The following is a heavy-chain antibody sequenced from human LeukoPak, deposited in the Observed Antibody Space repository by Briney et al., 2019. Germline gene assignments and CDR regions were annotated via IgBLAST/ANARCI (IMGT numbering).Heavy chain of an antibody. V-gene: IGHV3-48*04. J-gene: IGHJ4*02. CDR3: ARDLGLYDYGGNIDF. CDR2: VSSSSRTI. Sequence: GGSLRLSCTASGFTFNTYSMNWVRQAPGKGLEWVSYVSSSSRTIDYEDSVKGRFTISRDNAKNSLYLQMNSLRAEDTAVYYCARDLGLYDYGGNIDFWGQGTLVTVSS. CDR1: GFTFNTYS. D-gene: IGHD4-23*01.